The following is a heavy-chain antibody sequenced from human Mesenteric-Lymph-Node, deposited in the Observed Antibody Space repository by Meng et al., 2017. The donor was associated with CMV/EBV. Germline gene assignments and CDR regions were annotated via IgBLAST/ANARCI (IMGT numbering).Heavy chain of an antibody. J-gene: IGHJ4*02. CDR3: ARVYCSSTSCYQGRFDY. V-gene: IGHV3-9*01. Sequence: SLRLSCAASGFTFDDYAMHWVRQAPGKGLEWVSGISWNSGSIGYADSVKGRFTISRDNAKNSLYLQMNSLRAEDTALYYCARVYCSSTSCYQGRFDYWGQGTLVTVSS. D-gene: IGHD2-2*01. CDR2: ISWNSGSI. CDR1: GFTFDDYA.